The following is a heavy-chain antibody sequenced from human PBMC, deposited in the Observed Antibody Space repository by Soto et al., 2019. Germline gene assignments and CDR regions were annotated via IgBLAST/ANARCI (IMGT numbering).Heavy chain of an antibody. Sequence: GESLKISCKGSGYSFTSYWISWVRQMPGKGLEWMGRIDPSDSYTNYSPSFQGHVTISADKSISTAYLQWSSLKASDTAMYYCARPPNYYDSSGYYYAGAFDIWGQGTMITVSS. D-gene: IGHD3-22*01. J-gene: IGHJ3*02. V-gene: IGHV5-10-1*01. CDR1: GYSFTSYW. CDR2: IDPSDSYT. CDR3: ARPPNYYDSSGYYYAGAFDI.